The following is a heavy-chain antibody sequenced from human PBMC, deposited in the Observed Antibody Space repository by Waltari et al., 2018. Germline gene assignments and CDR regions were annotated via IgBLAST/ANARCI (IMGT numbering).Heavy chain of an antibody. CDR2: ISSSSSTI. CDR3: ARDFYPRFVGPTLLY. CDR1: GFTFSSYS. V-gene: IGHV3-48*04. J-gene: IGHJ4*02. D-gene: IGHD3-10*01. Sequence: EVQLVESGGGLVQPGGSLRLSCAASGFTFSSYSMNWVRQAPGKGLEWVSYISSSSSTIYYADSVKGRFTISRDNAKNSLYLQMNSLRAEDTAVYYCARDFYPRFVGPTLLYWGQGTLVTVSS.